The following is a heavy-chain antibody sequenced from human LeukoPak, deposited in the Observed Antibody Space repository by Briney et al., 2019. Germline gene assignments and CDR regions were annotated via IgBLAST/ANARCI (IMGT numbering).Heavy chain of an antibody. J-gene: IGHJ1*01. Sequence: PSETLSLTCTVSGGSISSSSYYWGWIRQPPGKGLEWIGSIYYSGSTYYNPSLKSRVSISIDTSKNQFSLNLSSVTAADTAVYYCARLPGIAAVWGQGTLVIVSS. CDR2: IYYSGST. D-gene: IGHD6-13*01. CDR3: ARLPGIAAV. CDR1: GGSISSSSYY. V-gene: IGHV4-39*07.